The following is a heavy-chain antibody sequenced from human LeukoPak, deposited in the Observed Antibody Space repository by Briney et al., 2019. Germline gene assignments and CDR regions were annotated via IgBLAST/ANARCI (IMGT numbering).Heavy chain of an antibody. CDR3: ASAAAAGPIDY. CDR2: IYSGGST. D-gene: IGHD6-13*01. V-gene: IGHV3-53*05. CDR1: GFTVSSNY. Sequence: GGSLRLSCAASGFTVSSNYMSWVRQAPGKGLEWVSVIYSGGSTYYADSVKGRFTISRDNSKNTLYLQMNSLRAEDTAVYYCASAAAAGPIDYWGQGTLVTVSS. J-gene: IGHJ4*02.